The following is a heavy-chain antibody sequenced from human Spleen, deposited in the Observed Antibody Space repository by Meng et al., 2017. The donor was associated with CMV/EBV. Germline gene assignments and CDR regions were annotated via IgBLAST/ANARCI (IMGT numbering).Heavy chain of an antibody. Sequence: SETLSLTCTVSGGSISSSGNYWGWIRQPPGKGLEWIGTIYYSGSTYYNPSLKSRVTISVDTSKNQFSLKLSSVTAADTAVYYCARGLDRYGDYVYDYWGQGTLVTVSS. CDR1: GGSISSSGNY. CDR3: ARGLDRYGDYVYDY. V-gene: IGHV4-39*07. CDR2: IYYSGST. J-gene: IGHJ4*02. D-gene: IGHD4-17*01.